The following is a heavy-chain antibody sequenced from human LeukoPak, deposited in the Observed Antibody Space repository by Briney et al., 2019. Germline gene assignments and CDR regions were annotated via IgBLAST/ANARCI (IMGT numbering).Heavy chain of an antibody. J-gene: IGHJ3*02. Sequence: ASVKVSCKASGGTFKSYAITWVRQAPGRGLEWMGQIIPMFGTAEYAQRFQGRVTIVADKSTTTVHMELSSLRSEDTAVYYCARGLDPFAHNPFDIWGQGTMVTVSS. CDR3: ARGLDPFAHNPFDI. CDR1: GGTFKSYA. D-gene: IGHD3/OR15-3a*01. V-gene: IGHV1-69*06. CDR2: IIPMFGTA.